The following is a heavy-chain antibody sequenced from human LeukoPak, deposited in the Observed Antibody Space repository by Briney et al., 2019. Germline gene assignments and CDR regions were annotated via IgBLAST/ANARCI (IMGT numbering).Heavy chain of an antibody. Sequence: PGGSLRLSCAASGFTFSNYWMSRVRQAPGKGLEWVADIKQDGSEKSYVDSVKGRFTISRDNAKNSLYLQMNSLRAEDTAVYFCARVEYCGGDCYSPSRADYFHHWGQGTLVTVSS. J-gene: IGHJ1*01. V-gene: IGHV3-7*01. D-gene: IGHD2-21*01. CDR3: ARVEYCGGDCYSPSRADYFHH. CDR2: IKQDGSEK. CDR1: GFTFSNYW.